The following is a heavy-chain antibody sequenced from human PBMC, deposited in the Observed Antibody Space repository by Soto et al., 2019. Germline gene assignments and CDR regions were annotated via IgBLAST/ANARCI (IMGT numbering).Heavy chain of an antibody. CDR2: ISSSGGTT. CDR1: GFNFNNYA. CDR3: AGDPFYYASGF. D-gene: IGHD3-10*01. J-gene: IGHJ4*02. Sequence: GGSLRLSCATSGFNFNNYAMSWVRQAPGERLEWVSFISSSGGTTYYADSVKGRFTISRDNSRNTVFLQMNTLGAEDTAIYYCAGDPFYYASGFWGRGTLVTVSS. V-gene: IGHV3-23*01.